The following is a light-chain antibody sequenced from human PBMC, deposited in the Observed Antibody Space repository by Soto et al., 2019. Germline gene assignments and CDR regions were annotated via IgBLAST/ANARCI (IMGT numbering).Light chain of an antibody. V-gene: IGKV1-5*03. Sequence: DIQMTQSPSTLSGSVGDRVTITWRASQTISSWLAWYQQKPGKAPKLLIYKASTLKSGVPSRFSGSGSGTEFTLTISSLQPDDFATYYCQQYNSYPWTFGQGTKVDIK. CDR2: KAS. J-gene: IGKJ1*01. CDR3: QQYNSYPWT. CDR1: QTISSW.